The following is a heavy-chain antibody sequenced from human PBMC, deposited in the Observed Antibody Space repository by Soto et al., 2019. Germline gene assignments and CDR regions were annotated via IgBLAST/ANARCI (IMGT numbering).Heavy chain of an antibody. CDR2: IYYSGST. CDR3: ARDSGSSWPGDFDY. Sequence: QVQLQESGPGLVKPSETLSLTCTVSGGSISSYYWSWIRQPPGKGLEWIGYIYYSGSTNYNPSLKSRLTISVDTAKNQFSRKLSSVTAAEPAVDYCARDSGSSWPGDFDYWGQGTLVTVSS. J-gene: IGHJ4*02. CDR1: GGSISSYY. D-gene: IGHD6-13*01. V-gene: IGHV4-59*01.